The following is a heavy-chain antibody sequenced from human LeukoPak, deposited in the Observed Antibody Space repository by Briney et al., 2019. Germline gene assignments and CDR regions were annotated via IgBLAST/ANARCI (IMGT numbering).Heavy chain of an antibody. D-gene: IGHD6-19*01. Sequence: ASVKVSCKASGYIFSNYGITWVRQAPGQGLEWMGWISGYNGNTKYAQKLQGRVTMTTDTSTSTAYMELRSLRPDDTAVYYCARVAPHRRLSSGWYYFDYWGQGILVTVSS. CDR1: GYIFSNYG. CDR2: ISGYNGNT. CDR3: ARVAPHRRLSSGWYYFDY. V-gene: IGHV1-18*01. J-gene: IGHJ4*02.